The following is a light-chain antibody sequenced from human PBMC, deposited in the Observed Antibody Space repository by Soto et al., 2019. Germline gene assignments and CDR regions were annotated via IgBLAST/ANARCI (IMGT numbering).Light chain of an antibody. V-gene: IGKV4-1*01. J-gene: IGKJ1*01. CDR2: WAS. CDR1: QSVLYSSNNKNY. Sequence: DIVMTQSPDSLAVSLGERATINCKSSQSVLYSSNNKNYLAWYQQKPGQPPKLLIYWASTRESGVPDRFSGSGSGTDCTLTIITLQAEDVAVYYCQQYYSTPSWTFGQGTKVEIK. CDR3: QQYYSTPSWT.